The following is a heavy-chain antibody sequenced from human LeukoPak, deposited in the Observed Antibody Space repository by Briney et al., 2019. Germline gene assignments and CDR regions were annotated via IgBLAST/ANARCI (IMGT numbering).Heavy chain of an antibody. Sequence: GGSLRLSCAASGFTFSSYSMTWVRQAPGKGLEWVSSISSSSSYIYYADSVKGRFTISRDNAKNSLYLQMNSLRAEDTAVYYCARAYYGSGSYGYGMDVWGQGTTVTVSS. J-gene: IGHJ6*02. CDR1: GFTFSSYS. D-gene: IGHD3-10*01. V-gene: IGHV3-21*01. CDR3: ARAYYGSGSYGYGMDV. CDR2: ISSSSSYI.